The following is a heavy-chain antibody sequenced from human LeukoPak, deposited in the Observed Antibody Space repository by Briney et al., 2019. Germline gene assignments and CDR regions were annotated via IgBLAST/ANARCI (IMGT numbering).Heavy chain of an antibody. Sequence: GGSLRLSCAASGFTFSSYAMSWVRQAPGKGLEWVSAISGSGGSTYYADSVKGRFTISRDNAKNSLYLQMNSLRAEDTAVYYCARDSGSSPFDYWGQGTLVTVSS. CDR1: GFTFSSYA. V-gene: IGHV3-23*01. CDR3: ARDSGSSPFDY. J-gene: IGHJ4*02. D-gene: IGHD6-6*01. CDR2: ISGSGGST.